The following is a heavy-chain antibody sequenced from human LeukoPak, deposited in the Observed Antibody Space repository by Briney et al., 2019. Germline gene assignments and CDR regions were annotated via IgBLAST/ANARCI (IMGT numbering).Heavy chain of an antibody. D-gene: IGHD3-22*01. J-gene: IGHJ6*03. CDR1: GFTFSSYW. CDR2: IKQDGSEK. Sequence: GGSLRLSCAASGFTFSSYWMSWVRQAPGKGLEWVANIKQDGSEKYYVDSVKGRFTISRDNAKNSLYLQMNSLRAEDTAVYYCARATYYYDSSGYPVHYYYYYMDVWGKGTTVTISS. CDR3: ARATYYYDSSGYPVHYYYYYMDV. V-gene: IGHV3-7*01.